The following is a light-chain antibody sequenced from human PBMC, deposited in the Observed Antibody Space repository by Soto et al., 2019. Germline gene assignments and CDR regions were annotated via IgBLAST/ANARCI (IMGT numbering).Light chain of an antibody. CDR1: QGISSW. V-gene: IGKV1-12*01. CDR2: AAS. CDR3: EQAGSFPIT. J-gene: IGKJ5*01. Sequence: DLQITQSPSSLSAFVGTRDTIPCRARQGISSWLAWYQQKPGKAPKLLIYAASSLQSGVPSRFSGSGSGTDFTLTISSLQPEDFATYYCEQAGSFPITFGQGTRLEIK.